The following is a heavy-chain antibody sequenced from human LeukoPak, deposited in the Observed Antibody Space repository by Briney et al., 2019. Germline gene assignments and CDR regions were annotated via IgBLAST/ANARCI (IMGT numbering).Heavy chain of an antibody. CDR2: VYTTGST. J-gene: IGHJ3*02. V-gene: IGHV4-61*02. D-gene: IGHD1-26*01. CDR1: GGSISSSSYY. CDR3: ARDMSTVGTTRSFNI. Sequence: SETLSLTCTVSGGSISSSSYYWSWVRQPAGKGLEWIGRVYTTGSTNYNPSLKSRATISIDTSENQFSLKLSSVTAADTAIYHCARDMSTVGTTRSFNIWGQGTMVTVSS.